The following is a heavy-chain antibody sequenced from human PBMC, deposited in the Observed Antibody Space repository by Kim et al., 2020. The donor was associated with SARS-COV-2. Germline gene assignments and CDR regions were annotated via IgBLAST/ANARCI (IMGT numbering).Heavy chain of an antibody. D-gene: IGHD1-26*01. CDR1: GFTFSSYG. CDR2: IWYDGSNK. J-gene: IGHJ4*02. CDR3: ARSQRELLPLDY. Sequence: GGSLRLSCAASGFTFSSYGMHWVRQAPGKGLEWVAVIWYDGSNKYYADSVKGRFTISRDNSKNTLYLQMNSLRAEDTAVYYCARSQRELLPLDYWGQGTLVTVSS. V-gene: IGHV3-33*01.